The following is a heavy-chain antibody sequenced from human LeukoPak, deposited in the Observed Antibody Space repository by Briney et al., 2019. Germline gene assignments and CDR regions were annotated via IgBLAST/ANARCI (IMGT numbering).Heavy chain of an antibody. CDR2: ISWNSGSI. CDR1: GFTFDDYA. CDR3: ATPVPHGSDPSLYYYYMDV. V-gene: IGHV3-9*01. D-gene: IGHD3-10*01. Sequence: GGSLRLSCAASGFTFDDYAMHGVRQARGKGLEWVSGISWNSGSIDYADSVKGRFTISRDNAKNSLYLQMNSLRAEDTAVYYCATPVPHGSDPSLYYYYMDVWGKGTTVTISS. J-gene: IGHJ6*03.